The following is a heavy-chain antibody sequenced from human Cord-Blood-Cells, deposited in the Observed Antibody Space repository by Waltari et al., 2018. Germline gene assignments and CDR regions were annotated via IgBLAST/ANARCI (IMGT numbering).Heavy chain of an antibody. CDR3: ARGGSSGWYSLDY. D-gene: IGHD6-19*01. CDR2: IYSGGST. CDR1: GFTVRRHY. J-gene: IGHJ4*02. V-gene: IGHV3-53*02. Sequence: EVQLVETGGGLIQPGGSLRLSCAASGFTVRRHYLSWVRQAPGKGLEWVSVIYSGGSTYDADSVKGRFTISRDNSKNTLYLQMNSLRAEDTAVYYCARGGSSGWYSLDYWGQGTLVTVSS.